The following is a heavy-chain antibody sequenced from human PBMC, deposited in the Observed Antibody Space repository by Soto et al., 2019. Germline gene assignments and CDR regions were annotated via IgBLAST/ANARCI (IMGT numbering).Heavy chain of an antibody. V-gene: IGHV3-48*03. CDR1: GFTFSSYE. CDR2: ISSSGSTI. D-gene: IGHD1-26*01. J-gene: IGHJ6*02. CDR3: ARTVGATMDV. Sequence: VGSLKLSCAASGFTFSSYEMNWVRQAPGKGLEWVSYISSSGSTIYYADSVKGRFTISRDNAKNSLYLQMNSLRAEDTAVYYCARTVGATMDVWGQGTTVTVSS.